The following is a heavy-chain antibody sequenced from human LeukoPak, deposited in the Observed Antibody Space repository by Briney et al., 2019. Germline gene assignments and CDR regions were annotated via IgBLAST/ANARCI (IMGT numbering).Heavy chain of an antibody. D-gene: IGHD3-16*01. CDR1: GFSFSTYS. CDR3: ARDLAWGWFDP. J-gene: IGHJ5*02. CDR2: ISDTGATT. V-gene: IGHV3-23*01. Sequence: PGGSLRLSCAASGFSFSTYSMSWVRQAPGKGLEWVSVISDTGATTFYADSVKGRFTISRDNSKNTLYLQMNSLRVEDTALYYCARDLAWGWFDPWGQGTLVTVSS.